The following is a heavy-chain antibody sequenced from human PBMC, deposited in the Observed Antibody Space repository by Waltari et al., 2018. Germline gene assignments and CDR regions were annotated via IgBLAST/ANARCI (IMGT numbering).Heavy chain of an antibody. CDR2: INSDGSST. D-gene: IGHD6-19*01. CDR3: ARVATKTYSSPVPGRPYYYGMDV. CDR1: GFTFSRSW. V-gene: IGHV3-74*01. J-gene: IGHJ6*02. Sequence: EQLVESGGGLAQPGESLRLSCAASGFTFSRSWMDWVRQAPGKGLVWVSRINSDGSSTTYADSVKGRFTISRDNAKNTLYVQMNRLRAEDTAVYYCARVATKTYSSPVPGRPYYYGMDVWGQGTTVTVSS.